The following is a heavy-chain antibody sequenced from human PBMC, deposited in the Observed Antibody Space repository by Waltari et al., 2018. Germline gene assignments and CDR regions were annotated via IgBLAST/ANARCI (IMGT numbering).Heavy chain of an antibody. Sequence: QVQLQQWGAGLLKPSETLSRTCAVYGGSFSGYYWSWIRQPPGKGLEWIGEINHSGSTDYNPARKIRVTISVDPCKIQFSLKMSSVTAAYMAVYYCARLMVRGVMAQDYWGQGTLVTVSS. J-gene: IGHJ4*02. CDR3: ARLMVRGVMAQDY. D-gene: IGHD3-10*01. V-gene: IGHV4-34*01. CDR2: INHSGST. CDR1: GGSFSGYY.